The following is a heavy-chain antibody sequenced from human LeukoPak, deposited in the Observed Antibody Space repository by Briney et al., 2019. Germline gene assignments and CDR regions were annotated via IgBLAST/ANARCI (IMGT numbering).Heavy chain of an antibody. CDR3: ARVTAAGTSVVFDP. CDR2: IYTSGST. CDR1: GGSISSYY. V-gene: IGHV4-4*07. J-gene: IGHJ5*02. D-gene: IGHD6-13*01. Sequence: SETLSLTCTVSGGSISSYYWSWIRQPAGKGLEWIGRIYTSGSTNYNPSLKSRVTMSVGTSKNQFSLKLNSVTAADTAVYYCARVTAAGTSVVFDPWGQGTLVTVSS.